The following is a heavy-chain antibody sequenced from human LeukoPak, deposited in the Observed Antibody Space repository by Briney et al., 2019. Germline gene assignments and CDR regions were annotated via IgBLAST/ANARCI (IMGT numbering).Heavy chain of an antibody. CDR1: GHSFSDYY. V-gene: IGHV1-2*02. J-gene: IGHJ3*01. CDR2: TKPDSGGT. Sequence: ASVKVSCKTSGHSFSDYYMHWVRQAPGQGLEWLGWTKPDSGGTRIAQKFQDRVTLTRDTSISTAYMELSSLTSDDTALYYCAREGVTGRTEWYAFDLWGQGTVLTVSS. CDR3: AREGVTGRTEWYAFDL. D-gene: IGHD1-1*01.